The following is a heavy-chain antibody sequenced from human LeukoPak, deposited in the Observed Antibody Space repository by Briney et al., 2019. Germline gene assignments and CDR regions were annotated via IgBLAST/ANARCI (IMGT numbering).Heavy chain of an antibody. CDR2: ISSSGSTI. CDR1: GYTFSSYE. CDR3: ATGFGRQWLVPDYFDY. Sequence: GGSLRLSCAASGYTFSSYEMNWVRQAPGKGLEWVSYISSSGSTIYYADSVKGRFTISRDNAKNSLYLQMNSLRAEDTAVYYCATGFGRQWLVPDYFDYWGQGTLVTVSS. V-gene: IGHV3-48*03. J-gene: IGHJ4*02. D-gene: IGHD6-19*01.